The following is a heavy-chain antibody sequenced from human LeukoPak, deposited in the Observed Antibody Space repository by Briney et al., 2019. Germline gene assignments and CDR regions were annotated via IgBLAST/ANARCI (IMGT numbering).Heavy chain of an antibody. CDR1: GISFSSYG. J-gene: IGHJ4*02. CDR2: IWHDGSNA. Sequence: GGSLRLSCAASGISFSSYGIHWGRQAPGKSLEWVAVIWHDGSNAFYADSVRGRLSISRDDSKNTVYLQMDYLRVEDTALYFCAKDSRGGWTGYFDLWGQGTLVTVSS. V-gene: IGHV3-33*06. CDR3: AKDSRGGWTGYFDL. D-gene: IGHD6-19*01.